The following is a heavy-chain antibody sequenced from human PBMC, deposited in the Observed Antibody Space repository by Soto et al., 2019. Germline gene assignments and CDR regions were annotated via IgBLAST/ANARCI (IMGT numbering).Heavy chain of an antibody. CDR2: IDNAGTDS. V-gene: IGHV3-74*01. CDR3: ARGWFGPDV. D-gene: IGHD3-10*01. J-gene: IGHJ6*04. Sequence: EVQLVESGGGLVQPGGSLRLSCAASGFTLSGRSMHWVRQAPGKGLVWVSGIDNAGTDSTYAYSVKGRFTSIRDDAKNMLYLQMNSRSVEDMFVYSCARGWFGPDVWGKGTTFTGSS. CDR1: GFTLSGRS.